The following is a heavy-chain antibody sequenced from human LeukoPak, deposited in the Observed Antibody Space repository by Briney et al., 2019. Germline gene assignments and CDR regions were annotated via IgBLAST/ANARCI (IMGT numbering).Heavy chain of an antibody. D-gene: IGHD3-10*01. CDR2: IYTSGST. CDR3: ARVVGGSGSYVDY. J-gene: IGHJ4*02. Sequence: SQTLSLTCTVSGGSISSGSYYWSWIRQPAGKGLEWIGRIYTSGSTNYNPSLKSRVTISVDTSKNQFSLKLSSVTAADTAVYYCARVVGGSGSYVDYWGQGTLVTVSS. V-gene: IGHV4-61*02. CDR1: GGSISSGSYY.